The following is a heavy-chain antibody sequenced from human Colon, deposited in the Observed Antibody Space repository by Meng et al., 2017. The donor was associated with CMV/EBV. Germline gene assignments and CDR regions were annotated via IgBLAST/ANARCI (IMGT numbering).Heavy chain of an antibody. CDR1: GFGFSSYD. D-gene: IGHD3-9*01. CDR3: ARETNCGGHWLGSLDT. J-gene: IGHJ3*01. V-gene: IGHV3-13*01. CDR2: IGRSDDT. Sequence: GGSLRLSCVASGFGFSSYDMHWVRHAPGKGLEWVSAIGRSDDTYYSGSVKGRFIVSREDAKNSLYLQMNSLSAGDTAVYFCARETNCGGHWLGSLDTWGQGTMVTVSS.